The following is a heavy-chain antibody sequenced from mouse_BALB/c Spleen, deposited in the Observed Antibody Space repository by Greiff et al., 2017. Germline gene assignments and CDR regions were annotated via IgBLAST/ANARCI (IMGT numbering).Heavy chain of an antibody. D-gene: IGHD2-1*01. J-gene: IGHJ3*01. V-gene: IGHV5-6-3*01. Sequence: EVKLQESGGGLVQPGGSLKLSCAASGFTFSSYGMSWVRQTPDKRLELVATINSNGGSTYYPDSVKGRFTISRDNAKNTLYLQMSSLKSEDTAMYYCAREGGNFLFAYWGQGTLVTVSA. CDR2: INSNGGST. CDR1: GFTFSSYG. CDR3: AREGGNFLFAY.